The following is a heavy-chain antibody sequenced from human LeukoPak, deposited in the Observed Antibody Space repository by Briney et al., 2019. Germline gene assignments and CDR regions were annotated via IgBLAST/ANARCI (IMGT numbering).Heavy chain of an antibody. J-gene: IGHJ4*02. D-gene: IGHD5-18*01. V-gene: IGHV4-31*03. CDR3: ARGGIQLWSGYFDY. CDR1: GGSISSGGYY. Sequence: PSETLSLTCTVSGGSISSGGYYWSWIRQHPGKGLEWIGYIYYSGSTYYNPSLKSRVTISVDTSKNQFSLKLSSVTAADTAVYYCARGGIQLWSGYFDYWGQGTLVTVSS. CDR2: IYYSGST.